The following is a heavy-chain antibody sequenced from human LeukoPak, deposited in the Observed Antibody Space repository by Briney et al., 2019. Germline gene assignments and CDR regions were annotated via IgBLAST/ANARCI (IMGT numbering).Heavy chain of an antibody. CDR2: IRYDGSNK. D-gene: IGHD6-19*01. J-gene: IGHJ4*02. V-gene: IGHV3-30*02. CDR3: AKDLQIAVADDFDY. Sequence: GGSLRLSCAASGFTFSSYGMHWVRQAPGKGLEWVAFIRYDGSNKYYADSVKGRFTISRDNSKNTLHLQMNSLRAEDTAVYYCAKDLQIAVADDFDYWGQGTLVTVSS. CDR1: GFTFSSYG.